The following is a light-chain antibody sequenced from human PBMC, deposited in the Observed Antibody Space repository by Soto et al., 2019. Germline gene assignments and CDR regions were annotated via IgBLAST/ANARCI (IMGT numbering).Light chain of an antibody. Sequence: IVLTQSPATLSLCPGERATLSCRAIQIVSSTYLAWFQQKPGQAPRLLIYGASTRATGIPDRFSGSGSGTDFTLTISGLEPQDFAFYYCQQYDVTPPNTFGGGTKVDIK. CDR2: GAS. V-gene: IGKV3-20*01. J-gene: IGKJ4*01. CDR1: QIVSSTY. CDR3: QQYDVTPPNT.